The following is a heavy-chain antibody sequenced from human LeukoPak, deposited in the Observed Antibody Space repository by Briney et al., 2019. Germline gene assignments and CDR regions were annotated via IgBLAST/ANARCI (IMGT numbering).Heavy chain of an antibody. D-gene: IGHD1-26*01. CDR1: GFTFSSYA. CDR2: ISYDGSNK. V-gene: IGHV3-30-3*01. J-gene: IGHJ4*02. CDR3: AKASNSGSHPYYFDY. Sequence: PGGSLRLSCAASGFTFSSYAMHWVRQAPGKGLEWVAVISYDGSNKYYADSVKGRFTISRDNSKNTLYLQMNSLRAEDTAVYYCAKASNSGSHPYYFDYWGQGTLVTVSS.